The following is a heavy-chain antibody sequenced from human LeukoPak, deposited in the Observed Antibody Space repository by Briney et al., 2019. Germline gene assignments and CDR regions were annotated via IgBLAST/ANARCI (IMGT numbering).Heavy chain of an antibody. Sequence: PSETLSLTCTVSGGSISNYYWTWIRQPPGKGLEWIGYIYSSGNTNYNPSLNSRVTISLDTSKNQFSLMLRSLTAADTAVYYCAKGSFPYDTSLDYWGQGTLVTVSS. CDR1: GGSISNYY. V-gene: IGHV4-4*08. CDR2: IYSSGNT. CDR3: AKGSFPYDTSLDY. J-gene: IGHJ4*02. D-gene: IGHD3-3*01.